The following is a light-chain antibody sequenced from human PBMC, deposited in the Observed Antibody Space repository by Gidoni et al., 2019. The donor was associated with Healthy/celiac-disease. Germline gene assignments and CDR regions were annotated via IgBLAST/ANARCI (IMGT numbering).Light chain of an antibody. J-gene: IGKJ3*01. V-gene: IGKV2-28*01. CDR2: LCS. CDR3: MQALQTPRT. CDR1: QSLLHSNGYNY. Sequence: DIVMTPFPLSLPVTPGEPASISCRSSQSLLHSNGYNYLDWYLQKPGQSPQLLIYLCSNRASGVPYRFSGSGSGTDFTLKISKVEAEDVGVYYCMQALQTPRTFGPGTKVDIK.